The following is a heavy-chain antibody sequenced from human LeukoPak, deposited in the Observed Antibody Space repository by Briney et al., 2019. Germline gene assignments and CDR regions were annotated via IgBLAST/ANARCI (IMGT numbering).Heavy chain of an antibody. CDR2: VSADNGET. D-gene: IGHD2-2*01. CDR3: ARDYQLLLLWDCFDP. Sequence: ASVKVSCKASGYSFNTYGISWVRRAPGQGLEWMGWVSADNGETNYAQKFQGRVTMTTDTSTSTAYMELRSLRSDDTAVYYCARDYQLLLLWDCFDPWGQGTLVSVSS. V-gene: IGHV1-18*01. CDR1: GYSFNTYG. J-gene: IGHJ5*02.